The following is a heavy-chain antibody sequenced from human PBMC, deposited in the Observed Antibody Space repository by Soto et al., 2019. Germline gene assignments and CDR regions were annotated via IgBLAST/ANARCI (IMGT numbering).Heavy chain of an antibody. CDR1: GGSVSSGSYY. V-gene: IGHV4-61*01. CDR3: ARWTRKGGYYYGMDV. Sequence: SETLSLTCTVSGGSVSSGSYYWSWIRQPPGKGLEWIGYIYYSGSTNYNPSLRSRVTISVDTSKNQFSLKLSSVTAADTAVYYCARWTRKGGYYYGMDVWGQGTPVTVSS. J-gene: IGHJ6*02. CDR2: IYYSGST.